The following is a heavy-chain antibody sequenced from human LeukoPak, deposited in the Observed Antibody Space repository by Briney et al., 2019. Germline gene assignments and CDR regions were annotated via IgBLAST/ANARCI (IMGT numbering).Heavy chain of an antibody. CDR1: GLTSSDYY. CDR2: ISSSSSYT. CDR3: ARRGSGTGYWYFDL. V-gene: IGHV3-11*06. D-gene: IGHD5-12*01. J-gene: IGHJ2*01. Sequence: GGSLRLSCAASGLTSSDYYMNWIRQAPGKGLEWVSYISSSSSYTNYADSVKGRFTISRDNAKNSLYLQMNSLRAEDTAVYYCARRGSGTGYWYFDLWGRGTLLTVSS.